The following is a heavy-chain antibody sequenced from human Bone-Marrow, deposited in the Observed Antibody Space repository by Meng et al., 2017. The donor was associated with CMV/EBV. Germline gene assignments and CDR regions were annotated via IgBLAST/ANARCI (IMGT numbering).Heavy chain of an antibody. D-gene: IGHD3-10*01. Sequence: GESLKISCAASGFTFSSYAMHWVRQAPGKGLEWVAVISYDGSNKYYADSVKGRFTISRDNAKNSLYLQMNSLRAEDTAVYYCARGITMVRGAPGAFDIWGQGTMVTVSS. J-gene: IGHJ3*02. CDR2: ISYDGSNK. V-gene: IGHV3-30*04. CDR3: ARGITMVRGAPGAFDI. CDR1: GFTFSSYA.